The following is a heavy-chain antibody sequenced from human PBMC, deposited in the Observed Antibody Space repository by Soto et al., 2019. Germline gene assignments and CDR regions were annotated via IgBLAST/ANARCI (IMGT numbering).Heavy chain of an antibody. CDR1: GGSISSSSYC. Sequence: WDTMSLTCTVSGGSISSSSYCWGWISQPPGKGLEWIGSIYYSGSTYYNPSLKSRVTISVDTSKNQFSLKLSSVTAADTAVYYCATYDYVWGSSDYWGQGTLVTVSS. V-gene: IGHV4-39*01. D-gene: IGHD3-16*01. J-gene: IGHJ4*02. CDR2: IYYSGST. CDR3: ATYDYVWGSSDY.